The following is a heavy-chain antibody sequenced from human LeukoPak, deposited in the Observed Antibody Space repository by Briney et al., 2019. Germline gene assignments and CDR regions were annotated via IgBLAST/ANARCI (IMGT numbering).Heavy chain of an antibody. CDR3: SKGPYNWNYQIGYYFDS. CDR1: GFTFDDYA. V-gene: IGHV3-43*02. D-gene: IGHD1-7*01. CDR2: INGDGGPT. Sequence: GGSLRLSCAASGFTFDDYAMHWVRQAPGKGLEWVSLINGDGGPTYYADSAKGRFTISRDNSKNSLYLQMNRLRTEDTAFYYCSKGPYNWNYQIGYYFDSWSQGTLVTVSS. J-gene: IGHJ4*02.